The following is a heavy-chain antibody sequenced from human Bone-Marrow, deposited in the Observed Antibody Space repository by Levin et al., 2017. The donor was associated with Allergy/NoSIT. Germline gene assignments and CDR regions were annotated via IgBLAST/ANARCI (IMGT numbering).Heavy chain of an antibody. CDR1: GFSFRNYS. CDR2: ISFDGSKK. Sequence: PGGSLRLSCAASGFSFRNYSMHWVRQAPGKGLEWVAVISFDGSKKYYPDSVKGRFTISRDNTKNTLDLQMSSLRTDDTAVYYCVRDVGSSWPEYFQHWGQGTLVTVS. D-gene: IGHD6-13*01. J-gene: IGHJ1*01. V-gene: IGHV3-30-3*01. CDR3: VRDVGSSWPEYFQH.